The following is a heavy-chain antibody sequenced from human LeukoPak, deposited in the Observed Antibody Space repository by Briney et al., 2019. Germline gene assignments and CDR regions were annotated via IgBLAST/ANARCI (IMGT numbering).Heavy chain of an antibody. Sequence: SETLSLTCTVSGGSISSYYWSWIRQPPGKGLEWIGYIYYSGSTSYNPSLKSRVTISVDTSKNQFSLKLSSVTAADTAVYYCARAITIFGVVDAFDIWGQGTMVTVSS. CDR1: GGSISSYY. D-gene: IGHD3-3*01. CDR2: IYYSGST. V-gene: IGHV4-59*01. CDR3: ARAITIFGVVDAFDI. J-gene: IGHJ3*02.